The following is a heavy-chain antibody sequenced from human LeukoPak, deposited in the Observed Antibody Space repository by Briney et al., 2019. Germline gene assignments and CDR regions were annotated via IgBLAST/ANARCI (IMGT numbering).Heavy chain of an antibody. V-gene: IGHV3-9*01. Sequence: GRSLRLSCAASGFTFDDYAMHWVRQGPGKGLEWVSGISWNSGSIAYADSVKGRFTISRDNAKKSLYLQMNSLRAEDTALYYCARYPDYSSGWYGGPGDYWGQGTLVTVSS. CDR1: GFTFDDYA. D-gene: IGHD6-19*01. J-gene: IGHJ4*02. CDR3: ARYPDYSSGWYGGPGDY. CDR2: ISWNSGSI.